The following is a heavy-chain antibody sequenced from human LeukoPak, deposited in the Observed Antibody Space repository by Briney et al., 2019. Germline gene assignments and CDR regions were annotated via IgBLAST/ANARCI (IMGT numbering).Heavy chain of an antibody. CDR1: GYTLTELS. J-gene: IGHJ4*02. V-gene: IGHV1-24*01. D-gene: IGHD1-7*01. Sequence: ASVKVSCKVSGYTLTELSMHWVRQAPGKGLEWMGGFDPEDGETIYAQKFQGRVTMTEDTSTDTAYTELSSLRSEDTAVYYCATAYNWNYGKFDYWGQGTLVTVSS. CDR2: FDPEDGET. CDR3: ATAYNWNYGKFDY.